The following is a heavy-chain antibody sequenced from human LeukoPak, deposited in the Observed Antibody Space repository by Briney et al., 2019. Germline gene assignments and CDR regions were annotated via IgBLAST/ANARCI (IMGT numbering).Heavy chain of an antibody. D-gene: IGHD4-17*01. CDR3: AREGDYGDYGH. J-gene: IGHJ4*02. CDR1: GGTFSSYA. V-gene: IGHV1-69*13. Sequence: GASVKVSCKASGGTFSSYAISWVRQAPGQGLEWMGGIIPIFGTANYAQKFQGRVTITADESTSTAYMELSSLRSEDTAVYYCAREGDYGDYGHWGQGTLVIVSS. CDR2: IIPIFGTA.